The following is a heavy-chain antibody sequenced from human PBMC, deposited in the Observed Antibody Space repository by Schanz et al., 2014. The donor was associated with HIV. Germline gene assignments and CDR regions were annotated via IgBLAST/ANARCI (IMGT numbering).Heavy chain of an antibody. CDR3: ANSGYCTRGICYTRGNGMDV. CDR2: ISWNSGSI. Sequence: EVQLVESGGGLVQPGRSLRLSCAASGFTFDDYAMHWVRQAPGKGLEWVSGISWNSGSIGYADSVKGRFTISRDNAKNSLYLQRHSLRAEDTALYYCANSGYCTRGICYTRGNGMDVWGQGTMVTVSS. J-gene: IGHJ6*02. CDR1: GFTFDDYA. D-gene: IGHD2-8*02. V-gene: IGHV3-9*01.